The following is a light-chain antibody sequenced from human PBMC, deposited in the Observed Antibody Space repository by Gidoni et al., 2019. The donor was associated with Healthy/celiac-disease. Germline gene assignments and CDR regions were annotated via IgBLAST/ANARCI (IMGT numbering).Light chain of an antibody. CDR2: DAS. CDR3: QQYDNRPLT. Sequence: DIQMTQSPSSLSASVGDRVTITCQASQDISNYLNWYHQKPGKAPKLLIYDASNLETGVPSRFSGSGSGTDFTFTISSLQPEDIATYYCQQYDNRPLTFGQGTKVEIK. V-gene: IGKV1-33*01. J-gene: IGKJ1*01. CDR1: QDISNY.